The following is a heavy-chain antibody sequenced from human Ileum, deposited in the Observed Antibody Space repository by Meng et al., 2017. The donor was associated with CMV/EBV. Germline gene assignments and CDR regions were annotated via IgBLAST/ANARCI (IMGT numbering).Heavy chain of an antibody. CDR3: ARDLGPKHNYNWRAFDI. CDR2: IYSSGTT. Sequence: GESLMISCAASGVAVSSNFFSWVRQAPGKGLEWVSVIYSSGTTYYTESVNGRFTISRDGSKNMVYLQMNSLRPEDTAMYYCARDLGPKHNYNWRAFDIWGQGTMVTVSS. J-gene: IGHJ3*02. V-gene: IGHV3-66*03. D-gene: IGHD5-24*01. CDR1: GVAVSSNF.